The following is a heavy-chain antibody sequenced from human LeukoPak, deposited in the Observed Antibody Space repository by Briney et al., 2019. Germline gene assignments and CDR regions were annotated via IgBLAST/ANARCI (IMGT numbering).Heavy chain of an antibody. D-gene: IGHD3-3*01. CDR1: GFSFGDYA. V-gene: IGHV3-49*03. Sequence: GGSLRLSCKSSGFSFGDYAMSWFRQAPGKGLEWVGFIRSKVYGGTADYAASVKGRFAISRDETKNVAYLQMNSLKVEDTAVYYCPGFGVLIPRSDMDVWGQGTTVIVSS. CDR3: PGFGVLIPRSDMDV. J-gene: IGHJ6*02. CDR2: IRSKVYGGTA.